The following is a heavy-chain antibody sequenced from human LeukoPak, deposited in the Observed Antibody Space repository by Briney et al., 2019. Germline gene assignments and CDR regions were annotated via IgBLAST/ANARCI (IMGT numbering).Heavy chain of an antibody. J-gene: IGHJ4*02. CDR3: AKSHFGVVSPDY. V-gene: IGHV3-73*01. CDR1: GFTFSGSA. CDR2: IRSTANGYAT. Sequence: GGSLSLSCAASGFTFSGSALHWVRQASGKGLEWVGRIRSTANGYATAYAASVKGRFTISRDDSKNTAYLQMDSLRAEDTAVYYCAKSHFGVVSPDYWGQGTLVTVSS. D-gene: IGHD3-3*01.